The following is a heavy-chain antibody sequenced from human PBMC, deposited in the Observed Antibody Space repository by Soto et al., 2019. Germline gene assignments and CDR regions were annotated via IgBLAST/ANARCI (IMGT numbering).Heavy chain of an antibody. V-gene: IGHV3-23*01. J-gene: IGHJ3*02. CDR3: AKDLWDFMLRGRDAFDI. CDR1: GLTFSSYA. D-gene: IGHD3-10*01. CDR2: ISGSGGST. Sequence: EVQLLESGGGLVQPGGSLSLSCAASGLTFSSYAMSWVRQAPGKGLEWVSAISGSGGSTYYADSVKGRFTISRDNSKNTLYLQMNSLRAEDTAVYYCAKDLWDFMLRGRDAFDIWGQGTMVTVSS.